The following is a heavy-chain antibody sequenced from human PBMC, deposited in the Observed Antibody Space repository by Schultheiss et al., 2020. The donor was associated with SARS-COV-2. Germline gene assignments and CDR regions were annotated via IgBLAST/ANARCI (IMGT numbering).Heavy chain of an antibody. CDR1: GGSFSGYY. CDR3: ARGRTGDNHRGYFDY. V-gene: IGHV4-34*01. J-gene: IGHJ4*02. Sequence: LETLSLTCAVYGGSFSGYYWSWIRQPPGKGLEWIGEINHSGSTNYNPSLKSRVTISVDTSKNQFSLKLSSVTAADTAVYYCARGRTGDNHRGYFDYWGQGTLVTVSS. CDR2: INHSGST. D-gene: IGHD7-27*01.